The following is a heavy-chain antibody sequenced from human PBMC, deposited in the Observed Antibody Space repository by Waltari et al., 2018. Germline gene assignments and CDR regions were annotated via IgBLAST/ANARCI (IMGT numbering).Heavy chain of an antibody. Sequence: VESGGVVIRPGGAVRLSCEASGFAFDDYGMSWVRQGPGKGLEWIAGINWKGDKVAYGDAVRGRFIISRDNAKNLLYLQMNTVGLDDTALYYCARGGDSSWPRWGQGTLVTVSA. CDR2: INWKGDKV. J-gene: IGHJ4*02. CDR1: GFAFDDYG. D-gene: IGHD3-22*01. CDR3: ARGGDSSWPR. V-gene: IGHV3-20*04.